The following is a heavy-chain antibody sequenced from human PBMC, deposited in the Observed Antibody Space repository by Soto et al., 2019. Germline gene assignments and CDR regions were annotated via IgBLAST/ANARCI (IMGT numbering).Heavy chain of an antibody. J-gene: IGHJ6*03. V-gene: IGHV3-48*01. Sequence: GGSLRLSCAASGFTFSSYSMNWVRQAPGKGLEWVSYISSSSSTIYYADSVKGRFTISRDNAKNSLYLQMNSLRAEDTAVYYCVNSGYGYYYYYMDVWGKGTTVTVSS. CDR3: VNSGYGYYYYYMDV. CDR1: GFTFSSYS. CDR2: ISSSSSTI. D-gene: IGHD5-12*01.